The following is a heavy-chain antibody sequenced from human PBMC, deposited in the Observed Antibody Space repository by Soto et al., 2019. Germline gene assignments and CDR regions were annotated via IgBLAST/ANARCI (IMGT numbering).Heavy chain of an antibody. CDR1: GGTFSSYA. Sequence: SVKVSCKASGGTFSSYAISWVRQAPGQGLEWMGGIIPIFGTANYAQKFQGRVTITADESTSTAYMELSSLRSEDTAVCYCASKPLAAAGLYGMDVWGQGTTVTVSS. CDR3: ASKPLAAAGLYGMDV. V-gene: IGHV1-69*13. CDR2: IIPIFGTA. J-gene: IGHJ6*02. D-gene: IGHD6-13*01.